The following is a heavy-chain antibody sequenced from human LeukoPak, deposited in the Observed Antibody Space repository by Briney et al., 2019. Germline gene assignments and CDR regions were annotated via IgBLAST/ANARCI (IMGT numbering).Heavy chain of an antibody. J-gene: IGHJ5*02. Sequence: NSSETLSLTCAVYGGSFSGYYWSWIRQPPGMGLEWIGEINHSGSTNYNPSLKSRVTISVDTSKNQFSLKLSSVTAADTAVYYCARRKYSSGWYGNWFDPWGQGTLVTVSS. V-gene: IGHV4-34*01. CDR2: INHSGST. CDR3: ARRKYSSGWYGNWFDP. D-gene: IGHD6-19*01. CDR1: GGSFSGYY.